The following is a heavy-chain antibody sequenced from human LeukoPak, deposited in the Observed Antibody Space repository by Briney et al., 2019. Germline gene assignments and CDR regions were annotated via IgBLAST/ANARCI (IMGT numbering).Heavy chain of an antibody. J-gene: IGHJ4*02. CDR2: VDPEDGET. Sequence: ASVKISCKVSGYTFTDCYMHWVQQAPGKGLEWMGLVDPEDGETIYAEKFQGRVTITADTSTDTAYMELSSLRSEDTAVYYCATDGGSGSYDYWGQGTLVTVSS. CDR3: ATDGGSGSYDY. D-gene: IGHD3-10*01. CDR1: GYTFTDCY. V-gene: IGHV1-69-2*01.